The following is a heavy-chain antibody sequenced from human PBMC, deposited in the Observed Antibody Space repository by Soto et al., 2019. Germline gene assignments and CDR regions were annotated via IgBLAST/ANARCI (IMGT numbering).Heavy chain of an antibody. CDR3: ARDSISGSYYFDY. D-gene: IGHD1-26*01. CDR2: ISSSSSYI. V-gene: IGHV3-21*01. J-gene: IGHJ4*02. Sequence: GESLKISCAASGFTFSSYSMNWVRQAPGKGLEWVSSISSSSSYIYYADSVKGRFTISRDNAKNSLYLQMNSLRAEDTAVYYCARDSISGSYYFDYWGQGTLVTVSS. CDR1: GFTFSSYS.